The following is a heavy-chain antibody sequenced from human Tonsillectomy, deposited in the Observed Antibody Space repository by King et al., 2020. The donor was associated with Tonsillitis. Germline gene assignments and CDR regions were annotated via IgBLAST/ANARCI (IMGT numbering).Heavy chain of an antibody. V-gene: IGHV1-2*02. D-gene: IGHD2-21*01. Sequence: QLVQSGAEVKKPGASGRVSCKTSGYTFTDSYKHWVRQAPGQGLEWWGWINPDSGATIYAQKFQDRVTLTRDTSVSTAYMELSRLRIDDTALYYCVREAYDWGQGTLVTVSS. CDR1: GYTFTDSY. CDR2: INPDSGAT. J-gene: IGHJ4*02. CDR3: VREAYD.